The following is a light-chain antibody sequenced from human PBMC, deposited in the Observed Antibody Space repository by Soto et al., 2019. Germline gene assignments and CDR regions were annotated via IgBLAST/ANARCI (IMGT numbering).Light chain of an antibody. CDR3: QERSNWPIT. V-gene: IGKV3-11*01. CDR2: DAS. CDR1: QSVSSY. Sequence: EIVLTQPPATLSLSPGERATLSCRASQSVSSYLAWYHQKPGQAPRLLIYDASNRATGIPARFSGSGFGTAFTLTIGSLEPEDFAVFYCQERSNWPITFGQGTRLEIK. J-gene: IGKJ5*01.